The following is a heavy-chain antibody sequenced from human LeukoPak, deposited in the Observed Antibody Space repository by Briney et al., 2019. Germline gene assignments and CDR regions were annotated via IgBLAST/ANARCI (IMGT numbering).Heavy chain of an antibody. D-gene: IGHD2/OR15-2a*01. CDR2: IKSKTDGGTT. CDR1: GLTFRNYA. J-gene: IGHJ4*02. V-gene: IGHV3-15*01. CDR3: LTYYVDY. Sequence: GESLKISCTASGLTFRNYAMQWVRQAPGKGLEWVGRIKSKTDGGTTDYAAPVKGRFTISRDDSKKTLHLQMNSLKTEDTAVYYCLTYYVDYWGQGTLVTVSS.